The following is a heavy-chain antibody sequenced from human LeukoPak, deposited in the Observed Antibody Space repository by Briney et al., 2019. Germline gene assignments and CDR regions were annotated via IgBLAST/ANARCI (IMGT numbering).Heavy chain of an antibody. CDR1: GFTFSNYA. J-gene: IGHJ4*02. Sequence: GGSLRLSCAASGFTFSNYAMSWVRQAPGKGLEWVAVISYDGSNKYYADSVKGRFTISRDNSKNTLYLQMNSLRAEDTAVYYCARDKDAGYGYFDYWGQGTLVTVSS. CDR2: ISYDGSNK. V-gene: IGHV3-30-3*01. CDR3: ARDKDAGYGYFDY. D-gene: IGHD5-18*01.